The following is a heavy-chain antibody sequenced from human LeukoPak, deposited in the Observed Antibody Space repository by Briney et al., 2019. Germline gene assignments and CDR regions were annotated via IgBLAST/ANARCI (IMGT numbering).Heavy chain of an antibody. CDR2: INHSGST. Sequence: SETLSLTCAVYGGSFSGYYWSWIRQPPGKGLEWIGEINHSGSTNYNPSLKSRVTISVDTSKNQFSLKLSSVTAADTAVYYCARVVLYDFWSGTPDYWGQGTLVTVSS. J-gene: IGHJ4*02. CDR1: GGSFSGYY. CDR3: ARVVLYDFWSGTPDY. D-gene: IGHD3-3*01. V-gene: IGHV4-34*01.